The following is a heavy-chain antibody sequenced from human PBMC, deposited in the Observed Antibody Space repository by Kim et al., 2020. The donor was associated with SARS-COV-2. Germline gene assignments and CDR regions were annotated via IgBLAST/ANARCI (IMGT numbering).Heavy chain of an antibody. CDR1: GGSISSGSYY. Sequence: SETLSLTCTVSGGSISSGSYYWSWIRQHPGKGLEWIGYIYYSGRTYYNPSLKSRVTISVDTSKNQFSLKLSSVTAVDTAVYYCARATFYEFWSGNAFDIWGQGTMVTVSS. D-gene: IGHD3-3*01. CDR2: IYYSGRT. V-gene: IGHV4-31*03. CDR3: ARATFYEFWSGNAFDI. J-gene: IGHJ3*02.